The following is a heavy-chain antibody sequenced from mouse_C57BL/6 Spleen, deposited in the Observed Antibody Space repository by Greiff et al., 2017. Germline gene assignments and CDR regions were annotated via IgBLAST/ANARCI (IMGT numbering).Heavy chain of an antibody. J-gene: IGHJ3*01. Sequence: QVHVKQSGAELARPGASVKLSCKASGYTFTSSGISWVKQRTGQGLEWIGEIYPRSGNTYYNEKFKGKATLTADKSSSTAYMELRSLTSEDSAVYFCASYDGYPLFAYWGQGTLVTVSA. CDR1: GYTFTSSG. CDR3: ASYDGYPLFAY. CDR2: IYPRSGNT. V-gene: IGHV1-81*01. D-gene: IGHD2-3*01.